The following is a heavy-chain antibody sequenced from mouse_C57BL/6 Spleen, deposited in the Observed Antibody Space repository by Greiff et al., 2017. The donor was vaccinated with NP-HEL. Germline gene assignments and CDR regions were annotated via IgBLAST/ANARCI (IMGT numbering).Heavy chain of an antibody. V-gene: IGHV1-82*01. D-gene: IGHD2-3*01. CDR3: ARGDGYCDY. CDR1: GYAFSSSW. Sequence: QVQLQQSGPELVKPGASVKISCKASGYAFSSSWMNWVKQRPGKGLEWIGRIYPGDGDTNYNGKFKGKATLTADKSSSTAYMQLTSLTSEDSAVYFCARGDGYCDYWGQCTTLTVSS. J-gene: IGHJ2*01. CDR2: IYPGDGDT.